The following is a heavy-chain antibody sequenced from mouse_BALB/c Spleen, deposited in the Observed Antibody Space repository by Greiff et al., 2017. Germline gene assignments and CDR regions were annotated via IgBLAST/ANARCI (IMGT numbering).Heavy chain of an antibody. CDR1: GFNIKDYY. Sequence: DVKLVESGAELVRPGALVKLSCKASGFNIKDYYMHWVKQRPEQGLEWIGWIDPENGNTIYDPKFQGKASITADTSSNTAYLQLSSLTSEDTAVYYCAIYYDYDVDYWGQGTTLTVSS. D-gene: IGHD2-4*01. CDR2: IDPENGNT. CDR3: AIYYDYDVDY. V-gene: IGHV14-1*02. J-gene: IGHJ2*01.